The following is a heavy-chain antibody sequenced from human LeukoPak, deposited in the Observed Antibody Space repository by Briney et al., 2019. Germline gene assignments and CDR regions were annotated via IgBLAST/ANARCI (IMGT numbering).Heavy chain of an antibody. Sequence: SETLSLTCTVSGGSISSYYWSWIRQPPGKGLEWIRYIYYSGSTNYNPSLKSRVTIPVDTSKNQFSLKLSSVTAADTAVYSCARDRGPNDAFDIWGQGTMVTVSS. J-gene: IGHJ3*02. CDR3: ARDRGPNDAFDI. CDR2: IYYSGST. D-gene: IGHD5-24*01. V-gene: IGHV4-59*01. CDR1: GGSISSYY.